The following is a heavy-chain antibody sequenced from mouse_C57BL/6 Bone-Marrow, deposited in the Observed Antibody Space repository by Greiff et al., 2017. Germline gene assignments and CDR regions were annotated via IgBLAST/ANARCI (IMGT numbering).Heavy chain of an antibody. V-gene: IGHV1-55*01. CDR1: GYTFTSYW. CDR2: IYPGSGST. J-gene: IGHJ2*01. D-gene: IGHD2-1*01. CDR3: ARAHLLEDY. Sequence: VQLQQPGAELVKPGASVKMSCKASGYTFTSYWITWVKQRPGQGLEWIGDIYPGSGSTNYNEKFKSKATLTADKSSSTAYMELRSLTSEDSAVYFCARAHLLEDYWGQGTTLTVSS.